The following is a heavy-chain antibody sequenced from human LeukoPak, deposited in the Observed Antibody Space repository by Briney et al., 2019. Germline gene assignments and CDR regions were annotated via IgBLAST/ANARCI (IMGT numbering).Heavy chain of an antibody. V-gene: IGHV4-4*07. J-gene: IGHJ6*03. CDR2: IHTSGGA. CDR1: GDSIISYF. D-gene: IGHD2-8*02. CDR3: AREITGPPTYYYYYMDV. Sequence: PPETLSLTCNVSGDSIISYFWSWIRQPAGKGLEWIGRIHTSGGANYNPSLKGRVTMSLDPSKNLFSLKVTSVTAADTAVYFCAREITGPPTYYYYYMDVLGEGTTVTVSS.